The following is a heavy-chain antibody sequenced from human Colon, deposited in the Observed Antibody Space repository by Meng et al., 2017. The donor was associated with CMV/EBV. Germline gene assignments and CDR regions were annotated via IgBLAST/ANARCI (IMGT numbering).Heavy chain of an antibody. CDR1: GFTVSSNY. D-gene: IGHD2-21*01. CDR3: AKDFVSHPLSAFHV. Sequence: GESLKISCAASGFTVSSNYMSWVRQAPGKGLEWVSVIYSGGSTYYADSVKGRFSISRDNTKNSLYLQMNSLRDDDTALYYCAKDFVSHPLSAFHVWGHGTMVTVSS. CDR2: IYSGGST. V-gene: IGHV3-53*05. J-gene: IGHJ3*01.